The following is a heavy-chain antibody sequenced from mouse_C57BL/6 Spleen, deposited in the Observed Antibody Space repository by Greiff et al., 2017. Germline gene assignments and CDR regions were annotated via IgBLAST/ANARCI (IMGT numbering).Heavy chain of an antibody. CDR3: ARLLILSYAMDY. Sequence: EVNLVESGGDLVKPGGSLKLSCAASGFTFRSYGLSWVRQTPDKRLEWVATISSGGSYTYYPDSVKGRFTISRDNAKNTLYLQMSSLKSEDTAMYYCARLLILSYAMDYWGQGTSVTVSS. CDR2: ISSGGSYT. CDR1: GFTFRSYG. V-gene: IGHV5-6*01. J-gene: IGHJ4*01.